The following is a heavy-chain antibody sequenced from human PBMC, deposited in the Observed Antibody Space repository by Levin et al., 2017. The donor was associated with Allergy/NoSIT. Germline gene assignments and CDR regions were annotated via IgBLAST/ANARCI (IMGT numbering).Heavy chain of an antibody. J-gene: IGHJ4*02. Sequence: PGGSLRLSCAASGFTFNNYAMSWVRQAPGKWLEWVSAIINSGVGTYYADSVKGRFTISRDTSKNTMYLQLNSLRAEDTSVYFCAKDGRRGSDQPSCFDYWGQGTLVTASS. V-gene: IGHV3-23*01. D-gene: IGHD1-26*01. CDR2: IINSGVGT. CDR1: GFTFNNYA. CDR3: AKDGRRGSDQPSCFDY.